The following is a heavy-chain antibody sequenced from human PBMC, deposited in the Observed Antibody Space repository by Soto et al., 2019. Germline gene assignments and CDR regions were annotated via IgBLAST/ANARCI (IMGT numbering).Heavy chain of an antibody. CDR1: GFTFRSFT. CDR2: ISSNSAYI. V-gene: IGHV3-21*01. D-gene: IGHD6-13*01. Sequence: GGSLRLSCAASGFTFRSFTMNWVRQAPGKGLEWVSTISSNSAYIYYTDALRGRFTISRDNAKNSLHLQMNSLRAEDTAVYYCTRDASRDSSARGWFDPWGPGTLVTVLL. J-gene: IGHJ5*02. CDR3: TRDASRDSSARGWFDP.